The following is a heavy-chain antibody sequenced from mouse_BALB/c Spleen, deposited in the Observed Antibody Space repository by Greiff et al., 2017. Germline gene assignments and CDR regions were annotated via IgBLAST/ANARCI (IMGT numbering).Heavy chain of an antibody. D-gene: IGHD2-4*01. CDR3: AGVYYDYDGFAY. CDR1: GYTFTSYW. V-gene: IGHV1S81*02. Sequence: QVQLQQPGAELVKPGASVKLSCKASGYTFTSYWMHWVKQRPGQGLEWIGEINPSNGRTNYNEKFKSKATLTVDKSSSTAYMQLSSLTSEDSAVYYCAGVYYDYDGFAYWGQGTLVTVSA. J-gene: IGHJ3*01. CDR2: INPSNGRT.